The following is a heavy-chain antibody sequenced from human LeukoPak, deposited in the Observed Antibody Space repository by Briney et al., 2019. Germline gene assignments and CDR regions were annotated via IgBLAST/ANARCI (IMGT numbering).Heavy chain of an antibody. D-gene: IGHD4-17*01. CDR1: GYTFTSYA. CDR2: INAGNGNT. Sequence: ASVKVSCKASGYTFTSYAMHWVRQAPGQRLEWMGWINAGNGNTKYSQKFQGRVTITRDTSASTAYMELSSLRAEDTAVYYCANSRGYSVGDYLAFDIWGQGTVVTVSS. J-gene: IGHJ3*02. V-gene: IGHV1-3*01. CDR3: ANSRGYSVGDYLAFDI.